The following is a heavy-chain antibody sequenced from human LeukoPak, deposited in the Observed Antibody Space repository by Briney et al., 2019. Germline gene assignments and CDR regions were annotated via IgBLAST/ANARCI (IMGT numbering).Heavy chain of an antibody. CDR3: AREVDSRSWYGGWFAP. Sequence: SETLSLTCTVSGGSISSYYWSWIRQPPGKGLEWVGYIYYSGSTNYNPSLKSRVTISVDTSKNQFSLKLSSVTAAATAVYYCAREVDSRSWYGGWFAPWGQGTLVTVSS. V-gene: IGHV4-59*01. CDR1: GGSISSYY. D-gene: IGHD6-13*01. CDR2: IYYSGST. J-gene: IGHJ5*02.